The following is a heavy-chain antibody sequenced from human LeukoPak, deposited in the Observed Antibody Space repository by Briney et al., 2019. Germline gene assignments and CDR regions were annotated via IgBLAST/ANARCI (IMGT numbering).Heavy chain of an antibody. D-gene: IGHD2-15*01. V-gene: IGHV1-2*02. Sequence: ASVKVSCKASGYTFINYYMHWVRQAPGLEFEWMGWTNHTSGCTNYAQKFQGRVTMTRDTSISTAYMELSRLRSDDTAVYYCARVGNRPRYCSGGSCQPDYYYYGMDVWGQGTTVTVSS. J-gene: IGHJ6*02. CDR2: TNHTSGCT. CDR1: GYTFINYY. CDR3: ARVGNRPRYCSGGSCQPDYYYYGMDV.